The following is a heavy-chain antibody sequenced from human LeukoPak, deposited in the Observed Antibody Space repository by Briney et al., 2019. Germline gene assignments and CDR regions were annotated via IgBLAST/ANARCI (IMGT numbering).Heavy chain of an antibody. V-gene: IGHV3-11*05. J-gene: IGHJ4*02. D-gene: IGHD3-10*01. Sequence: GGSLRLSCAASGFTFSDYSMNWLRQAPGKGLEWVSYIFSSSIYTNYADSVKGRFTISRDNAENSLFLQMSSLKAEDTAVYYCVRGSYGLGGFWAYYFDYWGQGTLVTVSS. CDR2: IFSSSIYT. CDR3: VRGSYGLGGFWAYYFDY. CDR1: GFTFSDYS.